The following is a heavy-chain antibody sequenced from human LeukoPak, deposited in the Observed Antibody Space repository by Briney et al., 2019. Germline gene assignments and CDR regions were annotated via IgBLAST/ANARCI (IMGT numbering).Heavy chain of an antibody. D-gene: IGHD3-10*01. CDR2: ISYDGSNK. CDR3: ARVRSQAGWFGELLYQPDGFFDY. J-gene: IGHJ4*02. Sequence: GGSLRLSCAASGFTFSSYAMHWVRQAPGKGLEWVAVISYDGSNKYYADSVKGRFTISRDNSKNTLYLQMNSLRAEDTAVYYCARVRSQAGWFGELLYQPDGFFDYWGQGTLVTVSS. CDR1: GFTFSSYA. V-gene: IGHV3-30-3*01.